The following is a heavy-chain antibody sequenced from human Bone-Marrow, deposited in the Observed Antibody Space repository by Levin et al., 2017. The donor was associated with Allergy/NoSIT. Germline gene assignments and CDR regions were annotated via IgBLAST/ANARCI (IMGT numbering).Heavy chain of an antibody. V-gene: IGHV1-18*01. D-gene: IGHD4-11*01. CDR1: GYTFTVYG. J-gene: IGHJ4*02. CDR3: ARNSFSNYFDY. CDR2: ISTNLGNT. Sequence: ASVKVSCKTSGYTFTVYGISWVRQAPGQGLDWMGWISTNLGNTNYAHNLQDRVTLTRDPGTATVYMELRSLTSDDTAVYYCARNSFSNYFDYWGPGTLVTVSS.